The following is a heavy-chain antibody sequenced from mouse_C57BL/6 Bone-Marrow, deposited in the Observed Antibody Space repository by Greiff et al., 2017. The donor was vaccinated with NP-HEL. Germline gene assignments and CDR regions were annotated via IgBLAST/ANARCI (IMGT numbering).Heavy chain of an antibody. CDR1: GFSFNTYA. CDR3: VGGNYDYAMDY. J-gene: IGHJ4*01. CDR2: IRSKSNNYAT. V-gene: IGHV10-1*01. D-gene: IGHD2-1*01. Sequence: EVHLVESGGGLVQPKGSLKLSCAASGFSFNTYAMNWVRQAPGKGLEWVARIRSKSNNYATYYADSVKDRFTISRDDSESMLYLQMNNLKTEDTAMYYCVGGNYDYAMDYWGQGTSVTVSS.